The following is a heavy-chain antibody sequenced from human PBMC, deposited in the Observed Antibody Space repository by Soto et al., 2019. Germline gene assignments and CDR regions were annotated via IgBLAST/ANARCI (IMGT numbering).Heavy chain of an antibody. CDR3: ASAKPDYYDSSGYYSPLDY. V-gene: IGHV1-2*04. D-gene: IGHD3-22*01. Sequence: QVQLVQYGAEVKKPGASVKVSCKASGYTFTGYYMHWVRQAPGQGLEWMGWINPNSGGTNYAQKFQGWVTMTVDTSIITAYMELRRLRSNDKDVYYCASAKPDYYDSSGYYSPLDYWGQGTLVTVSS. CDR1: GYTFTGYY. J-gene: IGHJ4*02. CDR2: INPNSGGT.